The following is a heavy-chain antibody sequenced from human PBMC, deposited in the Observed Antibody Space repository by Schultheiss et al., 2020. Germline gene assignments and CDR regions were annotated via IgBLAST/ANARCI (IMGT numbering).Heavy chain of an antibody. V-gene: IGHV4-39*01. CDR2: IYYSGST. CDR1: GGSISSSSYY. J-gene: IGHJ6*03. D-gene: IGHD2-15*01. CDR3: AKPSLVVAAKYYYYYMDV. Sequence: SETLSLTCTVSGGSISSSSYYWGWIRQPPGKGLEWIGSIYYSGSTTYNPSLKSRVTISVDTSNNQFSLKLSSVTAADTAVYYCAKPSLVVAAKYYYYYMDVRGKGTTVTVSS.